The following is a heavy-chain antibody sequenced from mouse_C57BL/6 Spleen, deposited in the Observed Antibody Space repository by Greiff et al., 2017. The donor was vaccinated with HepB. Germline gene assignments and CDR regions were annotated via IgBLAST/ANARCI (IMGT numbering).Heavy chain of an antibody. D-gene: IGHD1-1*01. J-gene: IGHJ2*01. CDR1: GYAFSSSW. CDR3: ARGEGDYYGSSYRYFDY. Sequence: VQLQQSGPELVKPGASVKISCKASGYAFSSSWMNWVKQRPGKGLEWIGRIYPGDGDTNYNGKFKGKATLTADKSSSTAYMQLSSLTSEDSAVYFCARGEGDYYGSSYRYFDYWGQGTTLTVSS. V-gene: IGHV1-82*01. CDR2: IYPGDGDT.